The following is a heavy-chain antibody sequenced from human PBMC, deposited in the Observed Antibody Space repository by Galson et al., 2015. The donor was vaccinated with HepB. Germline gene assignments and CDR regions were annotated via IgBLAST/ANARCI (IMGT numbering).Heavy chain of an antibody. D-gene: IGHD5-18*01. J-gene: IGHJ4*02. CDR1: GFTFNDYY. CDR2: ITTSSTYR. V-gene: IGHV3-11*06. CDR3: ARGHTAMDY. Sequence: SLRLSCAASGFTFNDYYMTWIRQAPGKGLECVSYITTSSTYRNYADSVKGRFTISRDDAKNSLYLQMNSLRAEDTAVYYCARGHTAMDYWGQGTLVTVSS.